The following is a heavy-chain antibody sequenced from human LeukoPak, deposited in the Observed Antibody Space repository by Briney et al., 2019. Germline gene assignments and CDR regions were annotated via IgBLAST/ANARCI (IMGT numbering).Heavy chain of an antibody. Sequence: GGSLRLSCAASGFTFSSYAMHWVRQAPGKGLEWVAVISYDGSNKYYADSVKGRFTISRDNSKNTLYLQMNSLRAEDTAVYYCARGAPISGIAVVEPVYYFDYWGQGTLVTVSS. V-gene: IGHV3-30-3*01. D-gene: IGHD6-19*01. CDR2: ISYDGSNK. J-gene: IGHJ4*02. CDR3: ARGAPISGIAVVEPVYYFDY. CDR1: GFTFSSYA.